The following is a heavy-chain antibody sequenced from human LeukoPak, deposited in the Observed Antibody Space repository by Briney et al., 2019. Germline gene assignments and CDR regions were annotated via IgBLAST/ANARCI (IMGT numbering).Heavy chain of an antibody. CDR1: GGSFSGYY. Sequence: SETLSLTCAVYGGSFSGYYWSWIRQPAGKGLEWIGRVYSTGRTSSNPSLQSRVTLSVHTSKNQSSLTLSSVTAADTAVYYCARAPARGLYYFDHWGQGAQVIVSS. J-gene: IGHJ4*02. V-gene: IGHV4-59*10. CDR2: VYSTGRT. CDR3: ARAPARGLYYFDH. D-gene: IGHD3-10*01.